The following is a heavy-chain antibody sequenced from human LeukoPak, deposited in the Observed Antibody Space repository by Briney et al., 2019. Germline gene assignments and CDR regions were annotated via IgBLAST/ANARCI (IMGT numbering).Heavy chain of an antibody. CDR2: INPNSGGT. D-gene: IGHD2-21*01. Sequence: GASVKVSCKASGYTFTGYYIHWVRQAPGQGLEWMGWINPNSGGTNYAQKFQGRVTMTRDTSISTAYMELSSPRSEDTAVYYCARSRRPCGGDCYRAFDIWGQGTMVTVSS. CDR3: ARSRRPCGGDCYRAFDI. V-gene: IGHV1-2*02. J-gene: IGHJ3*02. CDR1: GYTFTGYY.